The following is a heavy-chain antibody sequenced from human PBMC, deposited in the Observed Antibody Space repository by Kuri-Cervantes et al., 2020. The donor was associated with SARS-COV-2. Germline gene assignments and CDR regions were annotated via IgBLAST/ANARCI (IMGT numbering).Heavy chain of an antibody. Sequence: GGSLRLSCEGSGFTFSDYYMSWVRQAPGKGLEWLSNISPSMAHTYYADSVRGRFTISRDNSKNTLYLQLNNLRTEDTAVYYCAGFPEWELLPFDIWGQGTMVTVSS. CDR2: ISPSMAHT. CDR3: AGFPEWELLPFDI. J-gene: IGHJ3*02. CDR1: GFTFSDYY. D-gene: IGHD1-26*01. V-gene: IGHV3-11*06.